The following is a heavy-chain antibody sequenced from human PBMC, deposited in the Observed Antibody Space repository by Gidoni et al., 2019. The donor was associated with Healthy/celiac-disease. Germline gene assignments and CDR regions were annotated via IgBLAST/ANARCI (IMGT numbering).Heavy chain of an antibody. V-gene: IGHV3-64D*06. J-gene: IGHJ3*02. Sequence: EVQLVESGGGLVQPGGSLRLSCSASGFTFSSYAMHWVRQAPGKGLEYVSAISSNGGSTYYADSVKGRFTISRDNSKNTLYLQMSSLRAEDTAVYYCVKDAPYGSGGDAFDIWGQGTMVTVSS. CDR2: ISSNGGST. CDR1: GFTFSSYA. CDR3: VKDAPYGSGGDAFDI. D-gene: IGHD3-10*01.